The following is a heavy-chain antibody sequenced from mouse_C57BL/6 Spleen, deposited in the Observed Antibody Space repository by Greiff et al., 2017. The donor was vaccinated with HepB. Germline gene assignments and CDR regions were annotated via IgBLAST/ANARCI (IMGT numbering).Heavy chain of an antibody. CDR1: GYTFTSYW. J-gene: IGHJ2*01. D-gene: IGHD2-10*01. V-gene: IGHV1-52*01. Sequence: QVHVKQPGAELVRPGSSVKLSCKASGYTFTSYWMHWVKQRPIQGLEWIGNIDPSDSETHYNQKFKDKATLTVDKSSSTAYMQLSSLTSEDSAVYYCARLLLGYFDYWGQGTTLTVSS. CDR2: IDPSDSET. CDR3: ARLLLGYFDY.